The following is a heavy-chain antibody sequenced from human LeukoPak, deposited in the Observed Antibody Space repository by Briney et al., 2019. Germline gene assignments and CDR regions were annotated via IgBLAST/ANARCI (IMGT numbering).Heavy chain of an antibody. D-gene: IGHD5-24*01. V-gene: IGHV4-59*01. J-gene: IGHJ4*02. Sequence: SETLSLTCTVSGGSISSYYWTWIRQPPGRGLEWIGYIYYSGSINYNPSLKSQVTISVDTSKNQFSLKLSSVTAADTAIYYCARVNGYNFDYWGQGTLVTVSS. CDR3: ARVNGYNFDY. CDR1: GGSISSYY. CDR2: IYYSGSI.